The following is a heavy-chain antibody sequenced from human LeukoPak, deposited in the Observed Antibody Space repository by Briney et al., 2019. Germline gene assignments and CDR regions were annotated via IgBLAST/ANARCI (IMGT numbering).Heavy chain of an antibody. J-gene: IGHJ4*02. Sequence: GGSLRLSCAASGFTFSSYGMHWVRQAPGKGLEWVAFIRYDGSNKYYADSVKGRFTISRDNSKNTLYLQMNSLRAEDTAVYYCARDRRHSHSGFDYWGQGTLVTVSS. CDR1: GFTFSSYG. CDR2: IRYDGSNK. V-gene: IGHV3-30*02. D-gene: IGHD5-18*01. CDR3: ARDRRHSHSGFDY.